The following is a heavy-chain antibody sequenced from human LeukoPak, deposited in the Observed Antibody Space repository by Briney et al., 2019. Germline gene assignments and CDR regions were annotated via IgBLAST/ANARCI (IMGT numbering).Heavy chain of an antibody. CDR2: ISFDGRNK. V-gene: IGHV3-30*04. D-gene: IGHD1-1*01. CDR1: GFTFSISA. CDR3: STRTGTTGSDDY. J-gene: IGHJ4*02. Sequence: GGSLRLSCAASGFTFSISAMHWVRQAPGKGLEWVAVISFDGRNKYYADSVKGRFTVSRDNSKSTLFLQMSTLRAEDTAVYYCSTRTGTTGSDDYWGQGTLVTVSS.